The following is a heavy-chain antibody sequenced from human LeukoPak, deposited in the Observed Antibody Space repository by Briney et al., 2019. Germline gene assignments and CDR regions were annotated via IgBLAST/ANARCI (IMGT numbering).Heavy chain of an antibody. J-gene: IGHJ4*02. D-gene: IGHD3-16*02. V-gene: IGHV4-59*01. CDR3: ARTGLGLRLGELST. Sequence: PSETLSLTCTVSGGSISSYYSSWIRQPPGKGLEWIGYIYYSGSTNYNPSLKSRVTISVDTSKNQFSLKLSSVTAADTAVYYCARTGLGLRLGELSTWGQGTLVTVSS. CDR1: GGSISSYY. CDR2: IYYSGST.